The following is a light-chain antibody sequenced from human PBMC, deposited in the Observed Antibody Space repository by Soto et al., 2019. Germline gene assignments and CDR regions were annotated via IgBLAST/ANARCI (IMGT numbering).Light chain of an antibody. J-gene: IGKJ4*01. CDR3: QQYDNSPLT. Sequence: DIVLTQSPGTLSLSPGERAALSCRASQSVSSSYLAWYQQKPGQAPRLLIYGASNRATGNADRFSGSGSGTDFTLTISRLEPEDFAVYYCQQYDNSPLTFGGGTKVEIK. CDR2: GAS. V-gene: IGKV3-20*01. CDR1: QSVSSSY.